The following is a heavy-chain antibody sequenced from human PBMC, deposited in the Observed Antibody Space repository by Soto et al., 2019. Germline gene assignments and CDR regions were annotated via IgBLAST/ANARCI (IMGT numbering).Heavy chain of an antibody. Sequence: QVQLQESGPGLVKPSGTLSLTCAVSSGSISSSNWWSWVRQPPGKGLEWIGEIYHSGSTNYKPSLKSRVTISVDKSKNQFSLKLSSVTAADTAVYYCASGLPYSGSYSVAEYFQHWGQGTLVTDSS. J-gene: IGHJ1*01. CDR1: SGSISSSNW. V-gene: IGHV4-4*02. D-gene: IGHD1-26*01. CDR2: IYHSGST. CDR3: ASGLPYSGSYSVAEYFQH.